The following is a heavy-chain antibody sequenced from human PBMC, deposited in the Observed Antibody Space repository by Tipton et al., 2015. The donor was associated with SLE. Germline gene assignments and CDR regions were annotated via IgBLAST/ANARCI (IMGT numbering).Heavy chain of an antibody. D-gene: IGHD3-22*01. CDR3: ARDYYDSSGYIFFDY. CDR2: INHSGST. V-gene: IGHV4-34*01. J-gene: IGHJ4*02. CDR1: GGSFSGYY. Sequence: LRLSCAVYGGSFSGYYWSWIRQPPGKGLEWIGEINHSGSTYYNPSLKSRVTISVDRSKNQFSLKLSSVTAADTAVYYCARDYYDSSGYIFFDYWGQGTLVTVSS.